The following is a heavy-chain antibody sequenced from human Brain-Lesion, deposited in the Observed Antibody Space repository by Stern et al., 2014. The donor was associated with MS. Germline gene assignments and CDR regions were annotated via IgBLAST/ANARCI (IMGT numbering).Heavy chain of an antibody. CDR1: GGSISSSSYY. CDR2: IYYRGST. J-gene: IGHJ4*02. Sequence: QVQLQESGPGLVKPSETLSLTCTVSGGSISSSSYYWGWIRQPPGKGLEWIGSIYYRGSTYYNPSLKSRVTISMDTPKTQFSRRLSSVTAADTAVYFCAKLWLGELPESPFDYWGQGTLVTVAS. D-gene: IGHD3-10*01. V-gene: IGHV4-39*01. CDR3: AKLWLGELPESPFDY.